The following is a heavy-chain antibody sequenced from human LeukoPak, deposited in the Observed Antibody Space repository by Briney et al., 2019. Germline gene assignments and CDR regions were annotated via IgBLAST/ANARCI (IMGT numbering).Heavy chain of an antibody. CDR3: ARGPASGYCSGGSCYSDYYYYG. Sequence: SETLSLTCTVSGGSISSYYWSWIRQPPGKELEWIGEINHSGSTNYNPSLKSRVTISVDTSKNQFSLKLSSVTAADTAVYYCARGPASGYCSGGSCYSDYYYYG. CDR2: INHSGST. CDR1: GGSISSYY. J-gene: IGHJ6*01. D-gene: IGHD2-15*01. V-gene: IGHV4-34*01.